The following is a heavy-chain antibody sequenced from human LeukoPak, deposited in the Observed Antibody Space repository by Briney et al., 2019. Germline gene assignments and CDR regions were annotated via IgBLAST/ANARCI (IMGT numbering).Heavy chain of an antibody. J-gene: IGHJ4*02. V-gene: IGHV4-59*01. CDR2: IYYSGTT. CDR1: GGSISSYY. Sequence: SETLSLTCTLSGGSISSYYWSWIRQPPGKGLEWIGYIYYSGTTNYNPSLKSRVTISVDTSKNQFSLKLISVTAADTAVYYCVRGASGSYYYYWGQGTLVTVSS. D-gene: IGHD1-26*01. CDR3: VRGASGSYYYY.